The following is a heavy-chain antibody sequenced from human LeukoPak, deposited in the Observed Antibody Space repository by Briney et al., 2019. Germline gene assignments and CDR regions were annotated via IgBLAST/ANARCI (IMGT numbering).Heavy chain of an antibody. D-gene: IGHD1-1*01. CDR2: INHSGST. V-gene: IGHV4-34*01. Sequence: SETLSLTCAVYGGSYSGYYWSWIRQPPGKGLEWIGEINHSGSTNYNPSLKSRVTISVDTSKNQFSLKLSSVTAADTAVYYCARGLRGVYNWNVGFDYWGQGTLVTVSS. J-gene: IGHJ4*02. CDR1: GGSYSGYY. CDR3: ARGLRGVYNWNVGFDY.